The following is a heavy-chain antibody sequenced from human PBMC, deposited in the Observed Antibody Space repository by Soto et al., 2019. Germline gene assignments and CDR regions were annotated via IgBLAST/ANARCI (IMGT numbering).Heavy chain of an antibody. J-gene: IGHJ5*02. Sequence: QVQLQESGPGLVKPSETLSLTCTVSGGSISSSNYYWGWLRQPPGKGLECIGNIYHSGGTYYNPSLKGRVSISVDTSKNQFSLKLTSVTAADTAVYYCARRGYYDTIGPRDGLDAFFYGPWGQGALFTVSS. CDR2: IYHSGGT. CDR3: ARRGYYDTIGPRDGLDAFFYGP. V-gene: IGHV4-39*01. D-gene: IGHD3-22*01. CDR1: GGSISSSNYY.